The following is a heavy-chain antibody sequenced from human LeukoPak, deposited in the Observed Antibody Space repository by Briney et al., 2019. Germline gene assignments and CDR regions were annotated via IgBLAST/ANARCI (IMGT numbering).Heavy chain of an antibody. Sequence: GGSLRLSCAASGFTFDDYGMSWVRQAPGKGLEWVSGINRNGGSTGYADSVKGRFTISRDNAKNSLYLQMNSLRAEDTALYYCARGRLYYYDSSGYLLMDYFDYWGQGTLVTVSS. V-gene: IGHV3-20*04. J-gene: IGHJ4*02. CDR2: INRNGGST. CDR1: GFTFDDYG. D-gene: IGHD3-22*01. CDR3: ARGRLYYYDSSGYLLMDYFDY.